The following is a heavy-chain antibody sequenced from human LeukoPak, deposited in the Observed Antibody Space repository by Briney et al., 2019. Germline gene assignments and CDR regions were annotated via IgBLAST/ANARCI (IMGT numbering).Heavy chain of an antibody. Sequence: VASVTVSCKASGSTFTSSAMQWVRQARGQRLEWIGWIVVGSGNTNYAQKFQERVTITRDVSTSTAYMELSSLRSEDTAVYYCAATRRDGYNFFDYWGQGTLVTVSS. V-gene: IGHV1-58*02. CDR3: AATRRDGYNFFDY. CDR1: GSTFTSSA. CDR2: IVVGSGNT. J-gene: IGHJ4*02. D-gene: IGHD5-24*01.